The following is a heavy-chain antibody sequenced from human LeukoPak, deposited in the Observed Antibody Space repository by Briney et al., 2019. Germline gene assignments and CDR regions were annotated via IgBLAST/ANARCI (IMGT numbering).Heavy chain of an antibody. CDR2: NNPNIGDT. CDR3: ARINSSRWYDF. J-gene: IGHJ4*02. D-gene: IGHD6-13*01. CDR1: GYTLSDYY. V-gene: IGHV1-2*02. Sequence: ASVKVSCEASGYTLSDYYIYWVRQAPGQGLEWMGWNNPNIGDTNYAQKFQGRITMTRDTSISTAYMELSRLRFDDTAVYYCARINSSRWYDFWGQGTLVTVSS.